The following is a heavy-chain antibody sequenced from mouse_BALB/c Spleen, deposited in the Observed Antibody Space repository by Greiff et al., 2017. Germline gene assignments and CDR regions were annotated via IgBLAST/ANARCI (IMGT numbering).Heavy chain of an antibody. J-gene: IGHJ4*01. V-gene: IGHV1S22*01. CDR2: IYPGSGST. CDR1: GYAFTSYW. Sequence: LKQPGSELVRPGASVKLSCKASGYAFTSYWMHWVKQRPGQGLEWIGNIYPGSGSTNYDEKFKSKATLTVDTSSSTAYMQLSSLTSEDSAVYYCTRGDDYAMDYWGQGTSVTVSS. CDR3: TRGDDYAMDY.